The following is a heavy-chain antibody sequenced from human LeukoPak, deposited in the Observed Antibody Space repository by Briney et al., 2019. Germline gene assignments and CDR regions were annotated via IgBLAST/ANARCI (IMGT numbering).Heavy chain of an antibody. J-gene: IGHJ4*02. Sequence: SSETLSLTCAVSGDSISSWYWSWIRQPPGKGLEWIGYIYYSGTTYYNPSLKSRVSISFDTSKNQFSLKLSSVTAADTAVYYCARHWYSSSWFELPFLVYWGQGTLVTVSS. CDR3: ARHWYSSSWFELPFLVY. V-gene: IGHV4-59*08. D-gene: IGHD6-13*01. CDR1: GDSISSWY. CDR2: IYYSGTT.